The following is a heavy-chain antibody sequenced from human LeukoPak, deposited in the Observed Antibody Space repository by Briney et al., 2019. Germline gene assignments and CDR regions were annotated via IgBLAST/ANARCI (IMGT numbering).Heavy chain of an antibody. CDR2: INWSGGTT. CDR1: GFTCDDYG. D-gene: IGHD1-26*01. Sequence: GGSLRLSCAASGFTCDDYGMSWVRQAPGKGLEWVSGINWSGGTTGYADSVKGRLTISRDNAKNSLYLQMNSLRAEDTALYYCARDGGGGYYVYWGQGILVTVSS. V-gene: IGHV3-20*04. J-gene: IGHJ4*02. CDR3: ARDGGGGYYVY.